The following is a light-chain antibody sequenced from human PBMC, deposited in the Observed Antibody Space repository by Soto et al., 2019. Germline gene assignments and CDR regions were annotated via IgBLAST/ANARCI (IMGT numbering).Light chain of an antibody. V-gene: IGKV3-15*01. CDR2: GAS. Sequence: IGMAQSSTTPSVSPGGRTPPLCRARQSVCIKLAWYQQKPGQAPRLLIYGASTRATGTPARFSGSGSGTEFTLTISSLQSEDLAVYYCQQHNNWPPWTFGQGTKVEIK. CDR3: QQHNNWPPWT. J-gene: IGKJ1*01. CDR1: QSVCIK.